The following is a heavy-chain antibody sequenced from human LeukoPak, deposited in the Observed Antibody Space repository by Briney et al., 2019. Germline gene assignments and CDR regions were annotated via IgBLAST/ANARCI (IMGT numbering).Heavy chain of an antibody. CDR3: TRVGMATGVEYYYGMDV. J-gene: IGHJ6*02. Sequence: GSLRLSCTASGFTFGDYAMSWFRQAPGKGLEWVGFIRSKAYGGTTEYAASVKGRFTISRDDSKSIAYLQMNSLKTEDTAVYYCTRVGMATGVEYYYGMDVWGQGTTVTVSS. CDR1: GFTFGDYA. D-gene: IGHD5-12*01. CDR2: IRSKAYGGTT. V-gene: IGHV3-49*03.